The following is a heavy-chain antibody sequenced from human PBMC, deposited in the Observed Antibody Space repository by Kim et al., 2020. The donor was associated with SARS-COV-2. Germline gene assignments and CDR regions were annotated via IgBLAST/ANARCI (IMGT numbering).Heavy chain of an antibody. V-gene: IGHV4-59*08. J-gene: IGHJ4*02. Sequence: KSRVTISVDTSKNQFSLKLSSVTAADTAVYYCARRYYDFWSGSEGYYFDYWGQGTLVTVSS. CDR3: ARRYYDFWSGSEGYYFDY. D-gene: IGHD3-3*01.